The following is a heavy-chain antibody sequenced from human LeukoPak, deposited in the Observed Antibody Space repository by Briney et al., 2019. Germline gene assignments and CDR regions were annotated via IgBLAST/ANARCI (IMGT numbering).Heavy chain of an antibody. Sequence: SQTLSLTRAISGDSVSTNSAAWNWIRHSPSRGPEWRERKYYRSKWYNEYAGSVKSRITINPDTSKIQFSLQLNSVTPEDTAVYYCARASAGAFDVWGQGTMVTVSS. CDR2: KYYRSKWYN. J-gene: IGHJ3*01. V-gene: IGHV6-1*01. CDR3: ARASAGAFDV. CDR1: GDSVSTNSAA.